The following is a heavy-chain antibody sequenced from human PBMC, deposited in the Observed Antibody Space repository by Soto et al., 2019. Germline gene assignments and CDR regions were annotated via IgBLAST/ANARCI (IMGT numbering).Heavy chain of an antibody. CDR3: AREVNSSPARGPNWFDP. J-gene: IGHJ5*02. D-gene: IGHD6-13*01. CDR2: VFYTGTT. Sequence: QVHLQESGPGLVKPSETLSLFCNVSGGSMNNNYWSWIRQAPGKGLEWIGYVFYTGTTNYNPSLKSRVTISVATSKKQFFLSLSSVTAADTAVYYCAREVNSSPARGPNWFDPWGQGTLVTVSS. V-gene: IGHV4-59*01. CDR1: GGSMNNNY.